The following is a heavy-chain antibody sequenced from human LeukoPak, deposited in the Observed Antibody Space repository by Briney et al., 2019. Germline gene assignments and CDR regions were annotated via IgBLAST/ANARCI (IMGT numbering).Heavy chain of an antibody. J-gene: IGHJ5*02. CDR1: GGTFSSYA. D-gene: IGHD2-2*01. CDR2: IIPIFGTA. CDR3: ATHRPRCSSTSCYEGGQNWFDP. Sequence: SVKVSCKASGGTFSSYAISWVRQAPGQGLKWMGGIIPIFGTANYAQKFQGRVTTTADESTSTAYMELSSLRSEDTAVYYCATHRPRCSSTSCYEGGQNWFDPWGQGTLVTVSS. V-gene: IGHV1-69*13.